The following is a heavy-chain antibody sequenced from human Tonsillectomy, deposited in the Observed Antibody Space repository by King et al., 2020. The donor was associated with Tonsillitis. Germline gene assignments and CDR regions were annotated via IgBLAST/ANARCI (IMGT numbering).Heavy chain of an antibody. J-gene: IGHJ4*02. V-gene: IGHV3-30*03. Sequence: LQLVQSGGGVVQPGRSLRLFCAASGFTFRTYGMHWVRQAPGKGLEWGAGISYEGSKKCFTDSGKGRFTLSRDNPKNTPNLQNNSLRIEDTAVYYCARGDGTLPDYWGQGTLVTVSS. CDR2: ISYEGSKK. CDR3: ARGDGTLPDY. CDR1: GFTFRTYG. D-gene: IGHD1-26*01.